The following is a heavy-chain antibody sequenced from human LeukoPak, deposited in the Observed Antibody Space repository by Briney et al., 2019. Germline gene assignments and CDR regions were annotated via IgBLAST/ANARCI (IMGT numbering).Heavy chain of an antibody. CDR2: ISYDGSNK. D-gene: IGHD2-2*01. CDR1: GFTFSTYG. V-gene: IGHV3-30*18. J-gene: IGHJ6*02. Sequence: GGSLRLSCAASGFTFSTYGRHWVRQAPGKGLEWVAVISYDGSNKYYAHSVKGRFTISRDNSKNTLYLQMNSLRAEDTAVYYCAKVSRYCSSTSCWTNYYYYGMDVWGQGTTVTVSS. CDR3: AKVSRYCSSTSCWTNYYYYGMDV.